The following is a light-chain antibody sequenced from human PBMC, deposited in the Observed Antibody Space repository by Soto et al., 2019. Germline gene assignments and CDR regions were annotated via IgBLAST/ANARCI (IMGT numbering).Light chain of an antibody. CDR2: DAS. CDR3: QQRSNGPPYT. CDR1: QSVSSY. Sequence: EIVLTQSPATLSLSPGERATLSCRASQSVSSYLAWYQQKPGQAPRLLIYDASNRATGIPARFSGSGSGTEFTLTISSLEPEDFAVYYCQQRSNGPPYTFGQGTKLEIK. V-gene: IGKV3-11*01. J-gene: IGKJ2*01.